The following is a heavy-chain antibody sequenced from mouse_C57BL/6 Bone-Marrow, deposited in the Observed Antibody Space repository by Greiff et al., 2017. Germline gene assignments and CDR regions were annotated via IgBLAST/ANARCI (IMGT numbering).Heavy chain of an antibody. J-gene: IGHJ4*01. D-gene: IGHD1-1*01. V-gene: IGHV1-81*01. Sequence: QVQLQQSGAELARPGASVKLSCKASGYTFTSYGISWVKQRTGQGLEWIGEIYPRSGNTYYNEKFKGKATLTADKSSSTAYMELRSLTSEDAAVYFYARKGVCYGSRYAMDYWGQGTSVTVSS. CDR3: ARKGVCYGSRYAMDY. CDR1: GYTFTSYG. CDR2: IYPRSGNT.